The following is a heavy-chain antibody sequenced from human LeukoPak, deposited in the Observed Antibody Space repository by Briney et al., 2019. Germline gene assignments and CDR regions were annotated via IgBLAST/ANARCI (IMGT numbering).Heavy chain of an antibody. CDR3: ARLYCSGGSCYRGFIDY. CDR2: IYNSGST. CDR1: GGSISSYY. D-gene: IGHD2-15*01. Sequence: TSETLSLTCTVSGGSISSYYWSWIRQPPGKGLEWIGYIYNSGSTNYNPSLKSRVTISVDMSKNQFSLKLSSVTAADTAVYYCARLYCSGGSCYRGFIDYWGQGTLVTVSS. J-gene: IGHJ4*02. V-gene: IGHV4-59*08.